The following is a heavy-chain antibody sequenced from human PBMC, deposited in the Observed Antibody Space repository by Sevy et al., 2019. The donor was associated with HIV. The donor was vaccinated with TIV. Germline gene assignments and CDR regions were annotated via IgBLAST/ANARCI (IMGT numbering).Heavy chain of an antibody. V-gene: IGHV4-30-4*01. J-gene: IGHJ2*01. Sequence: SETLSLTCTVSGGSISSGDYYWSWIRQPPGKGLEWIGYIYYSGSTYHNPSLKSRVTISVDTSKNQFSLKLSSVTAADTAVYYCARVDYGGNSDWYFDLWGRGTLVTVSS. D-gene: IGHD4-17*01. CDR1: GGSISSGDYY. CDR2: IYYSGST. CDR3: ARVDYGGNSDWYFDL.